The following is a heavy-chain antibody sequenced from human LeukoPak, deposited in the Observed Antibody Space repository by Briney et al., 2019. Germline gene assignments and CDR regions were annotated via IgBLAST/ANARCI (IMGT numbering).Heavy chain of an antibody. CDR3: ARVYCSATIGYRVHFDY. CDR1: GFTFSRHT. J-gene: IGHJ4*02. Sequence: GGSLRLSCAASGFTFSRHTMTWVRQAPGKGLEWVSSISYSSTSIYYADSVKGRFTISRDNAKNSRYLQMNTLRAEDTAVYYCARVYCSATIGYRVHFDYWGQGTLVTVSS. CDR2: ISYSSTSI. V-gene: IGHV3-21*01. D-gene: IGHD2-2*02.